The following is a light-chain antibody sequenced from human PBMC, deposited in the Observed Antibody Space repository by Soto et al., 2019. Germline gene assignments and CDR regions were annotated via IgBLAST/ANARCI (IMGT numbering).Light chain of an antibody. V-gene: IGKV3-20*01. Sequence: EIVLTQSPGTLSLSPGERATLSSRPSQSGSSSYLAWYQQKLGQAPRLLIYDASRPTGIPDRFSGSGSGTDFTLTITRLEPEDFAVYYCQHYGTSALFGPGTKVDI. J-gene: IGKJ3*01. CDR3: QHYGTSAL. CDR1: QSGSSSY. CDR2: DAS.